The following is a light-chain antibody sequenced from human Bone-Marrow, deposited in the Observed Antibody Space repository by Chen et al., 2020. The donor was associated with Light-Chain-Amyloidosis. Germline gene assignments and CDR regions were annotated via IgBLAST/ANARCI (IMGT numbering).Light chain of an antibody. J-gene: IGLJ2*01. V-gene: IGLV3-25*03. CDR2: RDT. CDR1: DLPTKY. CDR3: QSADSSGTYEVI. Sequence: SYQLPQPPSGSVSPGPTARIPRPRDDLPTKYAYWYQQKPGQAPVLVIHRDTERPSGISERFSGSSSGTTATLTISGVQAEDEADYHCQSADSSGTYEVIFGGGTKLTVL.